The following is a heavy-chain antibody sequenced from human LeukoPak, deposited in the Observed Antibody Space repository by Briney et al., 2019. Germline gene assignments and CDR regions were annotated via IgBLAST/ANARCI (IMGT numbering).Heavy chain of an antibody. CDR3: ARGGYYYDSSGYDY. Sequence: SETLSLTCTVSGYSISSGYYWGWIRQPPGKGLEWIGTIYHSGTAYYNPSLKSRVTISVDTSKNQFSLRLSSVTAADTAVYYCARGGYYYDSSGYDYWGQGTLVTVSS. V-gene: IGHV4-38-2*02. J-gene: IGHJ4*02. CDR1: GYSISSGYY. CDR2: IYHSGTA. D-gene: IGHD3-22*01.